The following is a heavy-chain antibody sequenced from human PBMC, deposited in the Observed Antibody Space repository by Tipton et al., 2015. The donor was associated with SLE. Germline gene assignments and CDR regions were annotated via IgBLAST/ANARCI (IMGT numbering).Heavy chain of an antibody. J-gene: IGHJ5*02. V-gene: IGHV4-39*07. CDR1: DGSIRSTNYY. CDR3: ARLVPPYYEFWSGFLVARRFDP. CDR2: IFYTGST. D-gene: IGHD3-3*01. Sequence: TLSLTCTVSDGSIRSTNYYWGWIRQPPGKGLEWIGSIFYTGSTYYNPSLKSRVTVSLDMSKSQFSLKLRSVTAADTAVYYCARLVPPYYEFWSGFLVARRFDPWGQGTLVIVSS.